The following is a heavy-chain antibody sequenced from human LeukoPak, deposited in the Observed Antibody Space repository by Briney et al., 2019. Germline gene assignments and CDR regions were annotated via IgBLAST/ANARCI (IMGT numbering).Heavy chain of an antibody. D-gene: IGHD1-26*01. CDR1: GYTFTGYY. CDR3: AREGQVVGRTMSDY. Sequence: GASVKVSCKASGYTFTGYYMHWVRQAPGQGLEWMGSINPNSGGTNYAQKFQGRVTMTRDTSISTAYMELSRLRSDDTAVYYCAREGQVVGRTMSDYWGQGTLVTVSS. V-gene: IGHV1-2*02. J-gene: IGHJ4*02. CDR2: INPNSGGT.